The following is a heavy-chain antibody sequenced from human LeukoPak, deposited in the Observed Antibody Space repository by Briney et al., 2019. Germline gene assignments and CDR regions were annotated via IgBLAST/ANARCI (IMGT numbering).Heavy chain of an antibody. CDR3: ASWGGEYGGFFGAAT. CDR1: GGSISSYY. V-gene: IGHV4-59*01. J-gene: IGHJ5*02. CDR2: IYYSGST. D-gene: IGHD4-23*01. Sequence: RPSETLSLTCTVSGGSISSYYWSWIRQPPGKGLEWIGYIYYSGSTNYNPSLKSRVTISVDTSKNQFSLKLSSVTAADTAVYYCASWGGEYGGFFGAATWGQGTLVTVSS.